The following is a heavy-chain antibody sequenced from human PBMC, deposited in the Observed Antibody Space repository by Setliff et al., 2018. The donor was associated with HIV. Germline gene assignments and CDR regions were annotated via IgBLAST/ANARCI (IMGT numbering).Heavy chain of an antibody. CDR2: IFYSGTT. Sequence: LSLTCAVFGESFSGYYWSWIRQPPGKGLEWIGYIFYSGTTNYNPSLKSRVTMSVDASKNQFSLILSSVTAADTAVYYCARRSYFDYWGQGTLVTVSS. CDR1: GESFSGYY. V-gene: IGHV4-34*12. CDR3: ARRSYFDY. J-gene: IGHJ4*02. D-gene: IGHD3-10*01.